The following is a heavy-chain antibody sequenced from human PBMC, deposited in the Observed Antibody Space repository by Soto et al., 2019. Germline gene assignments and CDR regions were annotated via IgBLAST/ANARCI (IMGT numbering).Heavy chain of an antibody. V-gene: IGHV4-39*02. Sequence: PSETLSRTWTLAGGSISSTNYYWGWIREPPWKGLQWFATIHGGADTYYSPSLKSRVNISVDTSKTRFSLNLTSVTAADTAVYHCATMRAVADVSRYYYLPWRDNWGQGTRLTISS. CDR3: ATMRAVADVSRYYYLPWRDN. D-gene: IGHD3-22*01. CDR1: GGSISSTNYY. J-gene: IGHJ4*02. CDR2: IHGGADT.